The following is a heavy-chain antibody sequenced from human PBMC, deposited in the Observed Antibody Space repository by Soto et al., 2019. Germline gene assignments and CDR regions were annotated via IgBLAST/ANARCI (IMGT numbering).Heavy chain of an antibody. CDR2: IYHTGDT. V-gene: IGHV4-59*08. CDR1: SGPSRSHN. CDR3: VRQGIGALHGLVDV. D-gene: IGHD3-10*01. Sequence: QVQLQQSGPGLVKPSETLSLTCTVSSGPSRSHNWGWIRQPPGGGLEWIGYIYHTGDTSYNPSLSSRVTISADTAPNHISRPLRSVTAADTAVYYCVRQGIGALHGLVDVWGQGTRVSVSS. J-gene: IGHJ6*02.